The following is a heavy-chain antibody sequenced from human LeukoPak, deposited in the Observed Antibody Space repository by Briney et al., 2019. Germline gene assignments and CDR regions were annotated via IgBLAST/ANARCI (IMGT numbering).Heavy chain of an antibody. CDR2: ISGSGGST. J-gene: IGHJ4*02. Sequence: PGGSLRLSCAASGFTFSSFTMSWVRQAPGKGLECVSAISGSGGSTYYADSVKGRFTISRDNSKNTLYLEMNSLRAEDTAVYYCAKDIGSYYDYWGQGILVTVSS. D-gene: IGHD3-10*01. CDR1: GFTFSSFT. CDR3: AKDIGSYYDY. V-gene: IGHV3-23*01.